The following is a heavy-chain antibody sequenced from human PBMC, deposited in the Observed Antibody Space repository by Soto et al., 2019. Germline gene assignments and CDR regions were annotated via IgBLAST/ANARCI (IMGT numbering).Heavy chain of an antibody. V-gene: IGHV1-18*01. J-gene: IGHJ4*02. D-gene: IGHD4-17*01. CDR1: GYTFTSYG. Sequence: ASVKVSCKASGYTFTSYGISWVRQAPGQGLEWMGWISAYNGNTNYAQKLQGRVTMTTDTSTSTAYMELRSLRSDDTAVYYCARDWSYDYGGNSGSPFDYWGQGTLVTVSS. CDR3: ARDWSYDYGGNSGSPFDY. CDR2: ISAYNGNT.